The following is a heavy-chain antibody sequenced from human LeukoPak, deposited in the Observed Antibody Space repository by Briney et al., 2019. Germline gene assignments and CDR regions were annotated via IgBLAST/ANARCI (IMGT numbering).Heavy chain of an antibody. V-gene: IGHV3-23*01. D-gene: IGHD6-13*01. CDR3: AREARGSSTWSTGGPFDY. Sequence: PGGSLTLSCAASGFSFSTYAMIWVRQAPGKGLEWVSVISGSGGDTDYADSVKGRFTISRDNSKNTLFLQMNSLRVEDTALYYCAREARGSSTWSTGGPFDYWGQGALVTVSS. J-gene: IGHJ4*02. CDR1: GFSFSTYA. CDR2: ISGSGGDT.